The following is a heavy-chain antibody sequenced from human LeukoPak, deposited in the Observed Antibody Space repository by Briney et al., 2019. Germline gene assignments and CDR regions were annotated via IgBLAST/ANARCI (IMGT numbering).Heavy chain of an antibody. D-gene: IGHD5-24*01. V-gene: IGHV3-7*01. CDR3: ARDRRDGYNVLDY. Sequence: GGSLRLSCAASGFTFSTYWMSWVRQAPGEGLEWVAYIKQDASEKYSVDSVKGRFTISRDNAKNSVYLQINSLRAEDTAVYYCARDRRDGYNVLDYWGQGTLVTVSP. CDR1: GFTFSTYW. J-gene: IGHJ4*02. CDR2: IKQDASEK.